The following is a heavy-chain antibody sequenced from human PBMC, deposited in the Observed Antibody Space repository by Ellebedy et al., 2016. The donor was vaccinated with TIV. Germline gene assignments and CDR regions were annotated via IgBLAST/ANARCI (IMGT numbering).Heavy chain of an antibody. V-gene: IGHV4-34*01. J-gene: IGHJ6*03. CDR1: GGSFSGYY. D-gene: IGHD5-12*01. CDR3: AGTSGKAHYYYYMDV. Sequence: SETLSLXCAVYGGSFSGYYWSWIRQPPGKGLEWIGEINHSGSTNYNPSLKSRVTISVDTSKNQFSLKLSSVTAADTAVYYCAGTSGKAHYYYYMDVWGKGTTVTVSS. CDR2: INHSGST.